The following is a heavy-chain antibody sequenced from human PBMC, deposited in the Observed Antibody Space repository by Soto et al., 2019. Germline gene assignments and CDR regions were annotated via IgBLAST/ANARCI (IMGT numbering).Heavy chain of an antibody. CDR2: IYHSGST. J-gene: IGHJ5*02. V-gene: IGHV4-30-2*01. CDR1: GGSISSGGYS. CDR3: ARVGYYYDSSAVNWFDP. D-gene: IGHD3-22*01. Sequence: TLSLTCAVSGGSISSGGYSWSWIRQPPGKGLEWIGYIYHSGSTYYNPSLKSRVTISVDRSKNQFSLKLSSVTAADTAVYYCARVGYYYDSSAVNWFDPWGQGTLVTVSS.